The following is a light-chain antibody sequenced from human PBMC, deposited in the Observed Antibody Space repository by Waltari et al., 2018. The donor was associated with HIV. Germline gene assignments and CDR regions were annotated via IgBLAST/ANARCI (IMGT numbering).Light chain of an antibody. CDR1: SPNIGARFD. CDR3: AAWDDSLSGYV. CDR2: RNN. Sequence: QSVLTQPPSVSGAPGQRVTISCTGSSPNIGARFDVHWYQQLPGTAPKLLIYRNNQRPSGVPDRFSGSKSGTSASLSISGLRSEDEADYYCAAWDDSLSGYVFGTGTKVTVL. J-gene: IGLJ1*01. V-gene: IGLV1-47*01.